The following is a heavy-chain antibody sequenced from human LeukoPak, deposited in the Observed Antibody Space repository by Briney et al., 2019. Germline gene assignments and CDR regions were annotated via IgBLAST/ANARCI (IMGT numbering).Heavy chain of an antibody. CDR3: AKDLTTVREFRGDYYYYGMDV. V-gene: IGHV3-43D*03. CDR2: ITWDGGTT. D-gene: IGHD3-10*01. Sequence: GGSLRLSCAASGFTFYDYAMHWVRQAPGKGLEWVSLITWDGGTTYYADSVKGRLTISRDNSKNSLSLQMSSLRAEDTGMYYCAKDLTTVREFRGDYYYYGMDVWGQGTTVTVSS. CDR1: GFTFYDYA. J-gene: IGHJ6*02.